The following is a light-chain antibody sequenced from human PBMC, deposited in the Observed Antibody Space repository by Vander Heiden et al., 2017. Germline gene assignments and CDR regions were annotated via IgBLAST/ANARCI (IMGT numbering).Light chain of an antibody. CDR1: SSDVGSYNL. Sequence: QSALTPPASVSGSPGQSITISCTGTSSDVGSYNLVSWYQQHPGKAPKLMIYDVSKRPSGVSNRFSGSKSGNTASLIISGLQAEDEADYYCSSYAGSVVFGGGTKLTVL. J-gene: IGLJ2*01. CDR3: SSYAGSVV. V-gene: IGLV2-23*02. CDR2: DVS.